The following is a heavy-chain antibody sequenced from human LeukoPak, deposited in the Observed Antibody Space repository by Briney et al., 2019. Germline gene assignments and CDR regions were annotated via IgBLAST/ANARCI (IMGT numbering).Heavy chain of an antibody. Sequence: SVKVSCKASGGTFSSYTSSGVRQAPGQGLEWMGRIIPSLGIANYAQKFHGRVTIPADKSTSTANMELSSLRSEDTAVYYCARDQGSGTTFDYWGQGTLVTVSS. CDR1: GGTFSSYT. D-gene: IGHD1-7*01. CDR2: IIPSLGIA. J-gene: IGHJ4*02. V-gene: IGHV1-69*04. CDR3: ARDQGSGTTFDY.